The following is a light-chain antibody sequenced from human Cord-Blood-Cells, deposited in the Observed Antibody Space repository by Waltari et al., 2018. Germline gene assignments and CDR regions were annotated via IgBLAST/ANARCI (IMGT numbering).Light chain of an antibody. J-gene: IGKJ4*01. V-gene: IGKV1-33*01. CDR3: QQYDNLPPLT. CDR2: DAS. Sequence: DIQMTQSPSSLYASVGDRVNITCQASQDISNYLNWYQQKPGKAPKLLIYDASNLETGVPSRFSGSGSGTDFTFTISSLQPEDIATYYCQQYDNLPPLTFGGGTKVEIK. CDR1: QDISNY.